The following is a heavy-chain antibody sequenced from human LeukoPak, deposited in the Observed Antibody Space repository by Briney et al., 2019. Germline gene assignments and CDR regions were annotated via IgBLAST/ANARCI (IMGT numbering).Heavy chain of an antibody. CDR3: VTGFTTMAVDYFDY. CDR2: SDPEDGER. V-gene: IGHV1-24*01. D-gene: IGHD5-18*01. CDR1: GKTLSDLS. Sequence: ASVRVSCKVSGKTLSDLSIHWLRQPPGKGLEWLGGSDPEDGERIYAQMFQGRVTMTEDTSIDTAYMELSSLRSEDTAVYYCVTGFTTMAVDYFDYWGQGTLVTVSP. J-gene: IGHJ4*02.